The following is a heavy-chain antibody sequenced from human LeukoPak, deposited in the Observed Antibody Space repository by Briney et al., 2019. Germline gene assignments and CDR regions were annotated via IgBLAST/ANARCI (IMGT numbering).Heavy chain of an antibody. CDR3: AYTSGSRARPVDY. CDR2: INPSGGST. D-gene: IGHD5-12*01. CDR1: GYTFTSYY. V-gene: IGHV1-46*01. Sequence: GASVKVSCKASGYTFTSYYMHWVRQAPGQGLEWMGIINPSGGSTSYAQKFQGRVTMTRDMSTSTAYMELSSLRSEDTAVYYCAYTSGSRARPVDYWGQGTLVTVSS. J-gene: IGHJ4*02.